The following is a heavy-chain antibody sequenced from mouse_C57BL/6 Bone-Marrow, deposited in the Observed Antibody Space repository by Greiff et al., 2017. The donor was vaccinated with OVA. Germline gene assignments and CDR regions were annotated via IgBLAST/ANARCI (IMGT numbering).Heavy chain of an antibody. Sequence: VMLVESGAELVKPGASVQMSCKASGYTFTPYPIEWMKQNHGKSLEWIGNFHPYNDDTKYNEKFKGKATLTVEKSSSTVYLELSRLTSDDSAVYYCARRGFLYYFDYWGQGTTLTVSS. CDR3: ARRGFLYYFDY. V-gene: IGHV1-47*01. CDR1: GYTFTPYP. D-gene: IGHD6-1*01. J-gene: IGHJ2*01. CDR2: FHPYNDDT.